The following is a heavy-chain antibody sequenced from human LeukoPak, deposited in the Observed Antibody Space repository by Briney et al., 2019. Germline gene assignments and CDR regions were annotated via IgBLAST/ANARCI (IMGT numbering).Heavy chain of an antibody. CDR2: INPGNSDT. Sequence: GESLRISCQGSGYNFRTYWIGWVRQMPGKGLEWMGIINPGNSDTRYSPSFQGQVTFSVDKSISTAYLHWSNLKASDTAMYYCARHTQSSPFDYWGQGTLVTVSS. CDR1: GYNFRTYW. J-gene: IGHJ4*02. V-gene: IGHV5-51*01. D-gene: IGHD6-19*01. CDR3: ARHTQSSPFDY.